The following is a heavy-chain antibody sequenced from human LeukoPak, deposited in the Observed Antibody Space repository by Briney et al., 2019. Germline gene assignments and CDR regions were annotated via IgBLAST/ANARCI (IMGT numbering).Heavy chain of an antibody. J-gene: IGHJ5*02. Sequence: GGSLRLSCAASGFTLSSYAMSWVRQAPGKGLEWVSAISGSGGSTYYADSVKGRFTISRDNSKNTLYLQMNSLRAEDTAVYYCAKDSVADSTEYNWFDPWGQGTLVTVSS. CDR3: AKDSVADSTEYNWFDP. D-gene: IGHD1-14*01. CDR2: ISGSGGST. V-gene: IGHV3-23*01. CDR1: GFTLSSYA.